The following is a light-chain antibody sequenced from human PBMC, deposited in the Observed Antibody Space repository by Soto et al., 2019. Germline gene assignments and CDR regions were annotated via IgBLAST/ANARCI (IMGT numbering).Light chain of an antibody. J-gene: IGKJ1*01. CDR1: QSITNW. Sequence: DIQMTQSPSTLSASVGDRVTITCRASQSITNWLAWYQQKPGKAPKLLIYDASSLESGVPSRFSGSGSGTEFTLTISSLQPDDFATYYCQRYSIYSTFGQGPKVEIK. CDR3: QRYSIYST. V-gene: IGKV1-5*01. CDR2: DAS.